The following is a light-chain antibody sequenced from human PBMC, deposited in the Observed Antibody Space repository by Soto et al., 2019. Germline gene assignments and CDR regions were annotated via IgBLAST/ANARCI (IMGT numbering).Light chain of an antibody. CDR2: CAS. Sequence: DIVLTQSPDSLAVSLGERATINCKSSQSVLYSSNNKNYLAWYQQKPGQPPKLLIYCASTRGSGVPDRFSGSGSGTDLTLTISSLQAEDLAAYSCQQYYSTPVTFGPGTTVDIK. V-gene: IGKV4-1*01. CDR1: QSVLYSSNNKNY. CDR3: QQYYSTPVT. J-gene: IGKJ3*01.